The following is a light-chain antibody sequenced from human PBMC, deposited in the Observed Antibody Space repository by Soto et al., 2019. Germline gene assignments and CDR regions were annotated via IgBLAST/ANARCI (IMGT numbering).Light chain of an antibody. Sequence: EIVMTQSPATLSVSTGERATLSCSPSQSVSHNYLAWYQQKPGQTPRLLIYDTSTRATGVPTRFSGSRSGAEFTLTINSLQSEDFAVYYCRPYNNWPLTCGGGTKVDIK. CDR2: DTS. CDR1: QSVSHNY. J-gene: IGKJ4*01. CDR3: RPYNNWPLT. V-gene: IGKV3-15*01.